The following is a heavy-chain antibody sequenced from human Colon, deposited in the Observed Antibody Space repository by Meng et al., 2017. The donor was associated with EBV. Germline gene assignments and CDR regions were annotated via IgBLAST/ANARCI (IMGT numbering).Heavy chain of an antibody. Sequence: LQPRGPGLATPSQLLSLTCTVPCGSISVGGYYWSWIRQHPGKGLEWIGYIYYSGSTYYNPSLKSRVTISIDTSKNQFSLKLSSVTAADTAVYYCARGPSRWLQFSFDYWGQGTLVTVSS. J-gene: IGHJ4*02. D-gene: IGHD5-24*01. V-gene: IGHV4-31*03. CDR1: CGSISVGGYY. CDR3: ARGPSRWLQFSFDY. CDR2: IYYSGST.